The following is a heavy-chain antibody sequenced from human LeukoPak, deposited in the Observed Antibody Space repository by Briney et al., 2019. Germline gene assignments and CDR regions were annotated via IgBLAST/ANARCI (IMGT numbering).Heavy chain of an antibody. CDR3: TRGAGWLIDY. CDR1: DDSISDYY. V-gene: IGHV4-59*01. D-gene: IGHD3-16*01. J-gene: IGHJ4*02. CDR2: FYNSGRS. Sequence: PSETLSLTCTVSDDSISDYYRGWIRQPPGKGLEWIGYFYNSGRSTYNPSLKSRVTISADTSKNHFSLKLNSVTTADTAVYYCTRGAGWLIDYWGQGTLVTVSS.